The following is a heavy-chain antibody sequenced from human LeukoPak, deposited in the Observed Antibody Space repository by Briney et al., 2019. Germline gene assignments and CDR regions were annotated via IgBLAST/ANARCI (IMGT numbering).Heavy chain of an antibody. D-gene: IGHD3-10*01. CDR3: ARDAYYYGSGSLESYYYYYMDV. CDR1: GFTFSSYG. J-gene: IGHJ6*03. V-gene: IGHV3-30*02. Sequence: PGGSLRLSCAASGFTFSSYGMHWVRQAPGKGLEWVAFIRYDGSNKYYADSVKGRFTISRDNAKKSLYLQMNSLRAEDTAVYYCARDAYYYGSGSLESYYYYYMDVWGKGTTVTVSS. CDR2: IRYDGSNK.